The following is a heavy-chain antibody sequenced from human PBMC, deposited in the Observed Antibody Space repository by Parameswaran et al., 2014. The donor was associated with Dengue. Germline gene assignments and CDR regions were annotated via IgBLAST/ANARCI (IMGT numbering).Heavy chain of an antibody. CDR3: ARAGTNYDYVWGSYRPRWDAFDI. J-gene: IGHJ3*02. D-gene: IGHD3-16*02. CDR1: GGSITSAIYY. V-gene: IGHV4-61*02. CDR2: LSTSGST. Sequence: SETLSLTCTVSGGSITSAIYYWSWIRQPAGKGLEWIGRLSTSGSTNYNPSLRSRVTISVDTSKNQFSLKLSSVTAADTAVYYCARAGTNYDYVWGSYRPRWDAFDIWGQGTMVTVSS.